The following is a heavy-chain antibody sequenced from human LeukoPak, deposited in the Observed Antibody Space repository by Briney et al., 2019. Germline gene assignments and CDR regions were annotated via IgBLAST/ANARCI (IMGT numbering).Heavy chain of an antibody. CDR2: ISYDGRNK. Sequence: PERSLRLSCAASGFIFSSYGMHWVRQAPGKGLEWVAVISYDGRNKYYGDSVKGRFTISRDNSKNTLYLQMNSLSAEDTAVYYCAKDMIGGYCSGGACYRPPSIWGQGTLVSASS. CDR3: AKDMIGGYCSGGACYRPPSI. J-gene: IGHJ4*02. V-gene: IGHV3-30*18. CDR1: GFIFSSYG. D-gene: IGHD2-15*01.